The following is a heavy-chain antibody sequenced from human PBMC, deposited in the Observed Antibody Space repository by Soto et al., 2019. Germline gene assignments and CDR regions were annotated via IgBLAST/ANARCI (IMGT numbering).Heavy chain of an antibody. J-gene: IGHJ5*02. CDR2: IKQDGSEK. CDR3: ARGSYNWNYIWWFDP. D-gene: IGHD1-7*01. V-gene: IGHV3-7*01. Sequence: GGSLRLSCTASGFTFSTYWMNWVRHAPGKGLEWVATIKQDGSEKYYVDSVKGRFTISRDNAKQSLYLQMNSLRAEDTAVYYCARGSYNWNYIWWFDPWGQGTLVTVSS. CDR1: GFTFSTYW.